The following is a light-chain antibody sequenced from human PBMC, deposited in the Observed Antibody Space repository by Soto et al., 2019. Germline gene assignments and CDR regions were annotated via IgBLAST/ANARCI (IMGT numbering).Light chain of an antibody. CDR3: QQYNHWPLT. V-gene: IGKV3-15*01. CDR2: GAS. CDR1: QYLSAN. J-gene: IGKJ4*01. Sequence: IVMTQSPATLSVSPGERATLSCRASQYLSANLAWYQQKPGQAPRLLLYGASTRAPAVPARFSGSWSGTDFTLTINSLQSEDSAVYYCQQYNHWPLTFGGGTRVEI.